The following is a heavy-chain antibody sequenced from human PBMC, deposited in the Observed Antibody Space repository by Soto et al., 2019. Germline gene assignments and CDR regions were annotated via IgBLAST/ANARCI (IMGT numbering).Heavy chain of an antibody. D-gene: IGHD2-21*02. CDR3: ARATSGDSRFYYYYGLDV. J-gene: IGHJ6*02. CDR1: GYSIRSGYY. Sequence: PSETLSLTXVVSGYSIRSGYYWGWVRQPPGKGLEWIGSIYHSGNTFYNPSLKSRVTISVDTSKNQFSLELSSVTAADTAVYYCARATSGDSRFYYYYGLDVWGQGTTVTVSS. CDR2: IYHSGNT. V-gene: IGHV4-38-2*01.